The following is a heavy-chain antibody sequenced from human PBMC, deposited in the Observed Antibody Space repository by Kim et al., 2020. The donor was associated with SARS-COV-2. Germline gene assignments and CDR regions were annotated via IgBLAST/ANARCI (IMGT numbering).Heavy chain of an antibody. CDR3: ARWGVDIVATIGGIDY. V-gene: IGHV4-39*01. Sequence: SETLSLTCTVSGGSISSSSYYWGWIRQPPGKGLEWIGSIYYSGSTYYNPSLKSRVTISVDTSKNQFSLKLSSVTAADTAVYYCARWGVDIVATIGGIDYWGQGTLVTVSS. CDR2: IYYSGST. J-gene: IGHJ4*02. CDR1: GGSISSSSYY. D-gene: IGHD5-12*01.